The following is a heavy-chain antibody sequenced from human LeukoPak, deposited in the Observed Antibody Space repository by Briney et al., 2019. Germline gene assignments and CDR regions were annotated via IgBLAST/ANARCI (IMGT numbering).Heavy chain of an antibody. CDR2: VDHEVGET. D-gene: IGHD4-17*01. V-gene: IGHV1-69-2*01. J-gene: IGHJ3*02. CDR1: GYTFTDYY. Sequence: ATVKISCQVSGYTFTDYYMHWVQQAPGKGLEWMGVVDHEVGETIYAEKFQGRVTITADTSTDTAYMELSSLRSEDTAVYYCRLGSDMTTVTTVPLDAFDIWGQGTMVTVS. CDR3: RLGSDMTTVTTVPLDAFDI.